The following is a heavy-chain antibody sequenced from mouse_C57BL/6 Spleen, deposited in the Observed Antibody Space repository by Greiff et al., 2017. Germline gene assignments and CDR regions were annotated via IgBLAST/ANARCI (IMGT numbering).Heavy chain of an antibody. J-gene: IGHJ3*01. V-gene: IGHV14-4*01. CDR2: IDPENGDT. CDR1: GFNIKDDY. CDR3: TTRWLLRKAY. D-gene: IGHD2-3*01. Sequence: EVHLVESGAELVRPGASVKLSCTASGFNIKDDYMHWVKQRPEQGLEWIGWIDPENGDTEYASKFQGKATITADTSSNTAYLPLSSLTSEDTAVYYCTTRWLLRKAYWGQGTRVTVSA.